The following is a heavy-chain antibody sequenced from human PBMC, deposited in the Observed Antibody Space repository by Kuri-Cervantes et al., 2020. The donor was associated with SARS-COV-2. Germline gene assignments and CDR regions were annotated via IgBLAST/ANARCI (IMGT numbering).Heavy chain of an antibody. J-gene: IGHJ6*02. D-gene: IGHD3-22*01. Sequence: ASVKVSCKASGYTFTSYFLNWVRQAPGQGLEWMGWINPRSGGTNHAQKFQGRVSMTRDTSISTVYMELSSLRSDDTAMYYCARDLDSSGYGYYYYGMDVWGQGTTVTVSS. CDR3: ARDLDSSGYGYYYYGMDV. CDR2: INPRSGGT. V-gene: IGHV1-2*02. CDR1: GYTFTSYF.